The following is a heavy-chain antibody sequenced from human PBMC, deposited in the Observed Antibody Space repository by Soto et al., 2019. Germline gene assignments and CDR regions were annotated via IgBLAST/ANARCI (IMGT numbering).Heavy chain of an antibody. Sequence: NPFPTPAVSGGSISSGGFSWSWIRQPPGKGLDWIGYIYHSGSTYYNPSLKSRVTISVDRSKNQFSLKLSSVTAADTAVYYCARVPGPWGQGTLVTVSS. J-gene: IGHJ5*02. CDR2: IYHSGST. CDR1: GGSISSGGFS. CDR3: ARVPGP. V-gene: IGHV4-30-2*01.